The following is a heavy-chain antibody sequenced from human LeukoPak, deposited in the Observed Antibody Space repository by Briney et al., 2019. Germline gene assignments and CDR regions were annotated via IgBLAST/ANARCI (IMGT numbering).Heavy chain of an antibody. J-gene: IGHJ4*02. CDR1: GYTFTSYD. V-gene: IGHV1-8*01. CDR2: MNPNSGNT. Sequence: GASVKVSCKASGYTFTSYDINWVRQATGQGLEWMGWMNPNSGNTGYAQKFQGRVTMTRNTSISTAYMEPSSLRSEDTAVYYCARGFGGREVPYGSGSWYCWGQGTLVTVSS. CDR3: ARGFGGREVPYGSGSWYC. D-gene: IGHD3-10*01.